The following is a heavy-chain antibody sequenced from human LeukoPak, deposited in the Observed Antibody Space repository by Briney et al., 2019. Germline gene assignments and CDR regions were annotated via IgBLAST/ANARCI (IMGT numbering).Heavy chain of an antibody. J-gene: IGHJ6*03. Sequence: PGGSLRLSCAASGFTFSSYGMSWVRQAPGKGLEWVSVISSGSGGTTFYADSVKGRFTISRDNSKNTLYLQVNILRAEDTAVYYCAKFDGVQLWLPYYYYYMDVWGKGTTVTVSS. CDR2: ISSGSGGTT. V-gene: IGHV3-23*01. D-gene: IGHD5-18*01. CDR1: GFTFSSYG. CDR3: AKFDGVQLWLPYYYYYMDV.